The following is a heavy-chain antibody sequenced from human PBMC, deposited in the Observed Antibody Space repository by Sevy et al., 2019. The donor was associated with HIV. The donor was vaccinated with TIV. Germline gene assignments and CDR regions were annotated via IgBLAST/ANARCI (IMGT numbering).Heavy chain of an antibody. D-gene: IGHD1-26*01. J-gene: IGHJ4*02. V-gene: IGHV3-30*18. CDR2: ISYAGRSK. Sequence: GGSLRLSCAASGFIFSSYGMHWVRQAPGKGLEWVTIISYAGRSKYYPDSVKGRFTISRDNSENILYLQMNSLRTDDTAVYYCVKGGVTWELLDYWGQGTLVTVTS. CDR1: GFIFSSYG. CDR3: VKGGVTWELLDY.